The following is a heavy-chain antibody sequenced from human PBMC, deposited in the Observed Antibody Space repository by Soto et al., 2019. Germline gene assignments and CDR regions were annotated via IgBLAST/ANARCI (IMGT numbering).Heavy chain of an antibody. CDR2: IYWDDDK. J-gene: IGHJ4*02. CDR1: GFSLSTSGVG. Sequence: GSGPTLVNPTQTLTLTCTFSGFSLSTSGVGVGWIRQPPGKALEWLALIYWDDDKRYSPSLKSRLTITKDTSKNQVVLTMINMDPVDTATCYCAHKQFLHPIAVAPFDYWGQGTLVTVSS. D-gene: IGHD6-19*01. V-gene: IGHV2-5*02. CDR3: AHKQFLHPIAVAPFDY.